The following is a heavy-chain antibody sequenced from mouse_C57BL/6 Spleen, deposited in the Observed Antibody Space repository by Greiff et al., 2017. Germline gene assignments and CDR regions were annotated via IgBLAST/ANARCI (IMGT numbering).Heavy chain of an antibody. J-gene: IGHJ4*01. Sequence: ESGPGFVKPSQSLSLTCSVTGYSITSGYYWNWIRQFPGNKLEWMGYISYDGSNNYNPSLKNRISITRDTSKNQFFLKLNSVTTEDTATYYCARCITTVVARAMDYWGQGTSVTVSS. CDR2: ISYDGSN. CDR3: ARCITTVVARAMDY. V-gene: IGHV3-6*01. CDR1: GYSITSGYY. D-gene: IGHD1-1*01.